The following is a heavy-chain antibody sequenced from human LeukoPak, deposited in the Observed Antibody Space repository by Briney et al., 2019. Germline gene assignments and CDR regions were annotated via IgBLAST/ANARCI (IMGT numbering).Heavy chain of an antibody. CDR2: ISYDGSNE. CDR3: AREAEAFDI. CDR1: GFTFSRYA. Sequence: GGSLRLSCAASGFTFSRYAMHWVRQAPGKGLEWVAVISYDGSNEYYADSVKGRFTISRDNSKNTLHLQMNSLRPEDTAVYYCAREAEAFDIWGQGTMVTVSS. J-gene: IGHJ3*02. V-gene: IGHV3-30-3*01.